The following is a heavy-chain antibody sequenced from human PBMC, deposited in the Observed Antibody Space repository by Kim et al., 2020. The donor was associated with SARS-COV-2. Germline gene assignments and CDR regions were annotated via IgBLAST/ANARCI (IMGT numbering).Heavy chain of an antibody. CDR1: GYTFTRYG. CDR3: SEDMAAADSNLFDS. J-gene: IGHJ4*02. V-gene: IGHV1-18*01. D-gene: IGHD3-22*01. CDR2: ISAYNCNT. Sequence: ASVKVSCKASGYTFTRYGISLVRLAPGQWLEWMVWISAYNCNTNYAQTLQGRVTMTTDTSTSTAYMELRSLRSDDTAVYYCSEDMAAADSNLFDSWGQGSLVTVSS.